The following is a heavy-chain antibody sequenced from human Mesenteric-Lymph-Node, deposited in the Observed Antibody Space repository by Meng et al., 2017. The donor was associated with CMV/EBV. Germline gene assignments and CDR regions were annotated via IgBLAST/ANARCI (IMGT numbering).Heavy chain of an antibody. V-gene: IGHV3-11*04. J-gene: IGHJ4*02. CDR3: AREVEGGYSYGLFDF. CDR2: ISGSGNMM. D-gene: IGHD5-12*01. Sequence: SGFTLSDFYMSWIRQAPGKGLEWISYISGSGNMMGNAESVKGRFTISRDSAKNTLYLQMNSLRADDTAVYYCAREVEGGYSYGLFDFWGQGTLVTVSS. CDR1: GFTLSDFY.